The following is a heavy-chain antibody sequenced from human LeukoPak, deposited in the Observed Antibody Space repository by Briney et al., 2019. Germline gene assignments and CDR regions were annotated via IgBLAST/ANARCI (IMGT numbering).Heavy chain of an antibody. CDR3: ARLWRNSSSWYDY. CDR2: FYPGDSDT. CDR1: GYRFTSYW. V-gene: IGHV5-51*01. D-gene: IGHD6-13*01. Sequence: GESLKISCKGSGYRFTSYWIGWVRQMPGKGLEWMGIFYPGDSDTRYSPSFQGQGTISADKSISTAYLQWSSLKASDTAIYYCARLWRNSSSWYDYWGQGTLVTVSS. J-gene: IGHJ4*02.